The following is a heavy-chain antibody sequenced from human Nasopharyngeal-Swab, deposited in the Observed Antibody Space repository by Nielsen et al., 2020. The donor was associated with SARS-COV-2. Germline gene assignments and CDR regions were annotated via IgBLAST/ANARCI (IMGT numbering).Heavy chain of an antibody. CDR1: GYTFTSYA. J-gene: IGHJ6*02. Sequence: ASVKVSCKASGYTFTSYAMHWVRQAPGQRLEWMGWINAGNGNTKYSQKFQGRVTITRDTSASTAYMELSRLRSDDTAVYYCARDGSPLYGMDVWGQGTTVTVSS. V-gene: IGHV1-3*01. CDR2: INAGNGNT. CDR3: ARDGSPLYGMDV.